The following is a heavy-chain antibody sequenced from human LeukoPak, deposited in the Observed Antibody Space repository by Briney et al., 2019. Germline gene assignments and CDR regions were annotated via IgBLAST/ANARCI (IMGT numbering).Heavy chain of an antibody. CDR1: GFTFSSYA. V-gene: IGHV3-23*01. CDR3: AKDGALLLWFGELLYSYYGMDV. Sequence: GGSLRLSCAASGFTFSSYAMSWVRQAPGKGLEWVSAISGSGGSTYYADSVKGRFTISRDNSKNTLYLQMNSLRAEDTAVYYCAKDGALLLWFGELLYSYYGMDVWGQGTTVTVSS. CDR2: ISGSGGST. D-gene: IGHD3-10*01. J-gene: IGHJ6*02.